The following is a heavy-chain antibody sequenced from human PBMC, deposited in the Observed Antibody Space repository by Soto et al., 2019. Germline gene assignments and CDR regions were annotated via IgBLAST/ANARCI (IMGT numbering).Heavy chain of an antibody. V-gene: IGHV4-39*01. D-gene: IGHD3-22*01. CDR1: CGSISSSSYY. CDR2: IYYSGST. CDR3: ARRLYYDSSGFEGGGMDV. Sequence: SETLSVTCTVSCGSISSSSYYWGWIRQPQGKGLEWIGSIYYSGSTYYNPSLKSRVTISVDTSKNQFSLKLSSVTAPYTAVYYCARRLYYDSSGFEGGGMDVWGQGTTVT. J-gene: IGHJ6*02.